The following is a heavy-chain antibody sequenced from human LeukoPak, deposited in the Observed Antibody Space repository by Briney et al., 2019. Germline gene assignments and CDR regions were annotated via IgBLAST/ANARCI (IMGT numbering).Heavy chain of an antibody. CDR3: ATLDSLFDY. V-gene: IGHV3-7*01. CDR2: IKKDGSEK. J-gene: IGHJ4*02. CDR1: GFTFSSYW. Sequence: GGSLRLSCAASGFTFSSYWMSWVRQAPGKGLEWVANIKKDGSEKNYVDSVKGRFTISRDNAKNSLSLQMNSLRAEDSAVYYCATLDSLFDYWGQGTLVTVSS. D-gene: IGHD4-11*01.